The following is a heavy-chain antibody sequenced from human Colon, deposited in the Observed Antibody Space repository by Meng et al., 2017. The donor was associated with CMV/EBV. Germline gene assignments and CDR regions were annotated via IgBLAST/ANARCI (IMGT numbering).Heavy chain of an antibody. CDR2: INPNSGGT. Sequence: ASVKVSCKASGYTFSDYYMHWVRQAPGKRLEWMGWINPNSGGTNYAQNFQGRVTMTRDTSINTLYMDLSRLTSDDTAVYYCARLAPDSSSWFDAFDIWGQGTMVTVSS. D-gene: IGHD6-13*01. J-gene: IGHJ3*02. V-gene: IGHV1-2*02. CDR1: GYTFSDYY. CDR3: ARLAPDSSSWFDAFDI.